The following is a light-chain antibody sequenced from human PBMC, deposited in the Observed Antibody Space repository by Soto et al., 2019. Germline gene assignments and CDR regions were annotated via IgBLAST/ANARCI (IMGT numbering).Light chain of an antibody. Sequence: VLTQSPATLSSSPGETATLSCRASQYVGTRLAWYQHKPGQAPRLLIYYTSNRATGIPARFSGSGSGTDFTLTISSLEPEDFAVYYCQQRSNSFGGGTKVDI. V-gene: IGKV3-11*01. CDR3: QQRSNS. J-gene: IGKJ4*01. CDR2: YTS. CDR1: QYVGTR.